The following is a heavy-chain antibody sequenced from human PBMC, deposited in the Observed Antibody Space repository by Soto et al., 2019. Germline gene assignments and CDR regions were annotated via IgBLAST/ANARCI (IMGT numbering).Heavy chain of an antibody. CDR2: MYNTGST. CDR1: GAPTTGVY. CDR3: ARDLWGYCGTDCYPLDV. V-gene: IGHV4-59*01. J-gene: IGHJ6*02. Sequence: SETLSSTSLFFGAPTTGVYSRVIGPPPGKGLEWIGYMYNTGSTVYNPSFKSRVTISVDTSKNQFSLKLNSVTAAYTAVYYCARDLWGYCGTDCYPLDVWGQGT. D-gene: IGHD2-21*02.